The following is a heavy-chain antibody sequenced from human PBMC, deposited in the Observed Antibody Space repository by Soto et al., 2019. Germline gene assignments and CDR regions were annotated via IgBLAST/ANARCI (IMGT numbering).Heavy chain of an antibody. Sequence: QVQLVQSGAEVKKPGSSVKVSCKASGGTFSSYAISWVRQAPGQGLEWMGGIIPIFGTANYAQKFQGSVTITADESTSTAYMELSSLRSEDTAVYYCARARRGTGDYAFVGALGGYYYYGMDVWGQGTTVTVSS. CDR3: ARARRGTGDYAFVGALGGYYYYGMDV. D-gene: IGHD7-27*01. V-gene: IGHV1-69*01. CDR1: GGTFSSYA. J-gene: IGHJ6*02. CDR2: IIPIFGTA.